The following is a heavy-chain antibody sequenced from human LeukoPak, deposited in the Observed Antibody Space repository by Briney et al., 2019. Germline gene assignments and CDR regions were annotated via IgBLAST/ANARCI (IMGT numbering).Heavy chain of an antibody. CDR1: GGTFSSYA. CDR3: AAPADIVVVPADYYYMDV. V-gene: IGHV1-69*05. Sequence: GSSVRVSCKASGGTFSSYAISWVRQAPGQGLEWMGGIIPIFGTANYAQKFQGRVTITTDESTSTAYMELSSLRSEDTAVYYCAAPADIVVVPADYYYMDVWGKGTTVTVSS. CDR2: IIPIFGTA. J-gene: IGHJ6*03. D-gene: IGHD2-2*01.